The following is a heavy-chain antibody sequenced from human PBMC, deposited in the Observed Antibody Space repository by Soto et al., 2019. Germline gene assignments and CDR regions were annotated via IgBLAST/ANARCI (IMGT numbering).Heavy chain of an antibody. CDR1: GFTFSNAW. Sequence: EVQLVESGGGLVKPGGSLRLSCAASGFTFSNAWMSWVRQAPGKGLEWVGRIKSKTDGGTTDYAAPVKGRFTISRDDSKNTLYLQMNSLKTEDTAVYYCTTDREEDSVVVPAARGVNWFDPWGQGTLVTVSS. D-gene: IGHD2-2*01. V-gene: IGHV3-15*01. J-gene: IGHJ5*02. CDR3: TTDREEDSVVVPAARGVNWFDP. CDR2: IKSKTDGGTT.